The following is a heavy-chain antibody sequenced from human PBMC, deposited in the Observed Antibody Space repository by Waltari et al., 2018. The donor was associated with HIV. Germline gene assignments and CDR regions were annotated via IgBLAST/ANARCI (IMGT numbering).Heavy chain of an antibody. CDR1: GVSISSGSYY. J-gene: IGHJ4*02. V-gene: IGHV4-61*02. CDR3: ARYSSGWFVFDH. CDR2: IYTSGRT. D-gene: IGHD6-19*01. Sequence: QVQLQESGPGLVKPSQTLSLTCAVSGVSISSGSYYWSWIRQPAGKGLEWIGRIYTSGRTNYNPSLRSRVTISVDTSKNLFSLKLNSVTAADTAVYYCARYSSGWFVFDHWGQGILVTVSS.